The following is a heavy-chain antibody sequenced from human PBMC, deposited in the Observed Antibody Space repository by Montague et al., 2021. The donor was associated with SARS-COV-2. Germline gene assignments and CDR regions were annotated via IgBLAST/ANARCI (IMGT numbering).Heavy chain of an antibody. CDR2: IHYSGRT. V-gene: IGHV4-59*01. D-gene: IGHD2-2*01. CDR1: GGSISSYY. CDR3: ARVGYCGSSGCCTPYYMDV. J-gene: IGHJ6*03. Sequence: SETLSLTCTVSGGSISSYYWSWIRQPPGKGLEWIAYIHYSGRTNFNPPLRSRVTMSVDTSKSQFSPKLSSVTAADTAVYYCARVGYCGSSGCCTPYYMDVWGQGTPVTVSS.